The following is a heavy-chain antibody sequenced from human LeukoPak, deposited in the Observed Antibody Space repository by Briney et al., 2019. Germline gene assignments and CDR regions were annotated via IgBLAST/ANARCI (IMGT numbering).Heavy chain of an antibody. V-gene: IGHV3-23*01. J-gene: IGHJ3*02. CDR1: GFTFSNAW. Sequence: GGSLRLSCAASGFTFSNAWMSWVRQAPGKGLEWVSAISGSGGSTYYADSVKGRFTISRDNSKNTLYLQMNSLRAEDTAVYYCAKDRSDDFWSGLDAFDIWGQGTMVTVSS. D-gene: IGHD3-3*01. CDR2: ISGSGGST. CDR3: AKDRSDDFWSGLDAFDI.